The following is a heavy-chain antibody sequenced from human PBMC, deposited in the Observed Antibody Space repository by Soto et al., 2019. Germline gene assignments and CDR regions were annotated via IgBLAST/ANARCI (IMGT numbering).Heavy chain of an antibody. D-gene: IGHD6-19*01. CDR2: IFSSGNI. J-gene: IGHJ5*02. V-gene: IGHV4-4*07. CDR3: ARMAVSAWFDP. Sequence: QEQLQESGPGLVKPSETLSLTCTVSGGSIGNFYWSWIRQPAGKGLEWIGRIFSSGNINYNPSLKSRVTMSVDTSKNQISLKVTAVTAADTAVYYCARMAVSAWFDPWGQGTLVTVSS. CDR1: GGSIGNFY.